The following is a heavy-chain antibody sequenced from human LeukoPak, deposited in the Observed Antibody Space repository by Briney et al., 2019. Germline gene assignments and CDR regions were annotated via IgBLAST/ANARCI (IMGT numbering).Heavy chain of an antibody. D-gene: IGHD2-21*02. CDR2: IIPIFGTA. CDR1: GGTFSSYA. V-gene: IGHV1-69*13. J-gene: IGHJ1*01. CDR3: ARAAYCGGDCYSGYFQH. Sequence: SVKVSCKASGGTFSSYAISWVRQAPGQGLEWMGGIIPIFGTANYAQKFQGRVTITADESTSTAYMELSSLRSEDTAVYYCARAAYCGGDCYSGYFQHWGQGTLVTVSS.